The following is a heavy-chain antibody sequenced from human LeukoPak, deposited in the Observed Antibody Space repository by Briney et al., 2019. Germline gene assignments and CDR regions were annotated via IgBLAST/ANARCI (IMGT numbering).Heavy chain of an antibody. CDR1: GFSIGSSW. D-gene: IGHD7-27*01. CDR2: MNEDGSGT. J-gene: IGHJ4*02. CDR3: ARYPAWGAIDY. V-gene: IGHV3-7*01. Sequence: GGSLRLSCAVSGFSIGSSWMSWVRQTPGKGLEWVADMNEDGSGTYYVDSVKGRLTVSRDNAQNSVYLQMNSLRVEDTGVYYCARYPAWGAIDYWGQGTLVTVSS.